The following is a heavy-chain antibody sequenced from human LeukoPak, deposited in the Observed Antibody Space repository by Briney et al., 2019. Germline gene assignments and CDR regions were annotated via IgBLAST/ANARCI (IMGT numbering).Heavy chain of an antibody. CDR2: INHGGST. D-gene: IGHD3-10*01. CDR3: ARVATLVRGHNWFDP. V-gene: IGHV4-34*01. CDR1: GGSFSGYY. Sequence: SETLSLTCAVYGGSFSGYYWSWIRQPPGKGLEWIGEINHGGSTNYNPSLKSRVTISVDTSKNQFSLKLSSVTAADTAVYYCARVATLVRGHNWFDPWGQGTLVTVSS. J-gene: IGHJ5*02.